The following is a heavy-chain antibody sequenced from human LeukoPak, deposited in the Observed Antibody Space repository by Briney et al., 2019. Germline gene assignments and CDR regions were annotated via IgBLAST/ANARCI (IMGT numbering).Heavy chain of an antibody. CDR2: IFYTGAT. CDR1: GGSISGYF. Sequence: SETLSLTCTVSGGSISGYFWYWIRQPPGKGLEWIGHIFYTGATNYNPSFKSRVTLSLDTSKNQFSTKLNSVTAADTAVYYCARLSNDGSGYRPDYWGQGTLVTVSS. CDR3: ARLSNDGSGYRPDY. V-gene: IGHV4-59*08. D-gene: IGHD3-22*01. J-gene: IGHJ4*02.